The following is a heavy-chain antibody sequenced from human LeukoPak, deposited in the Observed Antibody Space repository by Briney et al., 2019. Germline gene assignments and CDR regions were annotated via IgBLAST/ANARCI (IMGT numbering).Heavy chain of an antibody. CDR2: VSGSGGST. J-gene: IGHJ4*02. CDR3: AKVPALNYYDTSAYFDY. Sequence: GGSLRLSCAASGFTFSSYAMTWVRLAPRKGLEWVAAVSGSGGSTYYADSVKGRFTISRDNSENTLYLQMNSLRAEDTAVYYCAKVPALNYYDTSAYFDYWGRGTLVTVSS. D-gene: IGHD3-22*01. CDR1: GFTFSSYA. V-gene: IGHV3-23*01.